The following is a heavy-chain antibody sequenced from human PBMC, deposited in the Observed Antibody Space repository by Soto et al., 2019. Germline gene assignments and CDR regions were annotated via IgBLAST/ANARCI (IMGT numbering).Heavy chain of an antibody. J-gene: IGHJ4*02. V-gene: IGHV3-9*01. Sequence: GGSLRLSCAASGFTFDDYAMHWVRQAPGKGLEWVSGISWNSGSIGYADSVKGRFTISRDNAKNSLYLQMNSLRAEDTALYYCAKGEIEYSSSWFDYWGQGTLVTVSS. CDR1: GFTFDDYA. CDR3: AKGEIEYSSSWFDY. D-gene: IGHD6-6*01. CDR2: ISWNSGSI.